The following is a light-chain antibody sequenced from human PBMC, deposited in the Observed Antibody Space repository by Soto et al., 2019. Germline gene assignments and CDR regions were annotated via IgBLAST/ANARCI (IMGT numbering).Light chain of an antibody. V-gene: IGLV2-11*01. CDR3: CSYAGRYTYV. Sequence: QSLLNQPRSVSGSPGQSFTISCTGAISDVGGYNYVSWYQQHPGKAPKLMVYDVSKRPSGVPDRFSGSKSGNTASLTISGLQTEDEADYYCCSYAGRYTYVFGTGTKVTVL. J-gene: IGLJ1*01. CDR2: DVS. CDR1: ISDVGGYNY.